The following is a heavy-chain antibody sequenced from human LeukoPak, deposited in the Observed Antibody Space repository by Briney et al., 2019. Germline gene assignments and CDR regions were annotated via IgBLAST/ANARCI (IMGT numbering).Heavy chain of an antibody. Sequence: PGGSLRLSCAASGFTFDDYAMHWVRQAPGKGLEWVSGISWNSGSIGYADSVKGRFTISRDNAKNSLYLQMNSLRAEDTALYYCAKDRSPYISFVDYWGQGALVTVSS. CDR3: AKDRSPYISFVDY. J-gene: IGHJ4*02. CDR1: GFTFDDYA. D-gene: IGHD1-14*01. CDR2: ISWNSGSI. V-gene: IGHV3-9*01.